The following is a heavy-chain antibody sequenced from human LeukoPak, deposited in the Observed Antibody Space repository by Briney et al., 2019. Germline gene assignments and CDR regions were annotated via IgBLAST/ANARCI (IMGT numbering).Heavy chain of an antibody. D-gene: IGHD2-2*01. J-gene: IGHJ6*02. V-gene: IGHV4-39*07. CDR3: ARDAGHQLSRRNYYAMDV. Sequence: SETLSLTCTVSGDSISSSSYYWGWIRQPPGKGLEWIGSIYYSGLIYYNPSLKSRVTISVDTSKNQFSLKLNSVTAADTAVYYCARDAGHQLSRRNYYAMDVWGQGTTVTVSS. CDR1: GDSISSSSYY. CDR2: IYYSGLI.